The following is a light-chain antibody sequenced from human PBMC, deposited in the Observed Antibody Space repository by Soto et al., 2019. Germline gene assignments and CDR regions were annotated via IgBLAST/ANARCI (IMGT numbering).Light chain of an antibody. Sequence: DIQVTQSPSALSASVVDRFTITFQAIHYMIDYLNWYQQKPGKAPNLLIYTGSSLQSGVPSRFSGSGSGTDFTLTINSLQPEDFATYYCQQAASFPITFGQGTRLEN. CDR1: HYMIDY. V-gene: IGKV1-12*01. CDR3: QQAASFPIT. J-gene: IGKJ5*01. CDR2: TGS.